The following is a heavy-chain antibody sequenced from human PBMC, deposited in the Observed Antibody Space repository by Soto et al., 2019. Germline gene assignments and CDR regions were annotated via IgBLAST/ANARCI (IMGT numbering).Heavy chain of an antibody. J-gene: IGHJ6*02. D-gene: IGHD3-10*01. CDR2: LIPNFDTP. CDR1: GGTFNNYA. Sequence: QVQLVQSGAEVKKPGSSVKVSCKTSGGTFNNYAISWVRQAPGQGLEWMGGLIPNFDTPNYAQKFQARLTLIADESTSTVSMEVRSLRSDATAVYYCAVAMVREILIFESSGMHVWGQGTTVTVSS. CDR3: AVAMVREILIFESSGMHV. V-gene: IGHV1-69*01.